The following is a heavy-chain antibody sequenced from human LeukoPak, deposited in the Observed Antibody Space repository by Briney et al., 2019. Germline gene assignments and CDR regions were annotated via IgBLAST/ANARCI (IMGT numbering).Heavy chain of an antibody. J-gene: IGHJ4*02. V-gene: IGHV3-49*04. CDR3: TRQYGSSGTQRFDL. CDR1: GFTFGDFA. CDR2: VRRNSDGGTT. Sequence: GGSLRLSCTTSGFTFGDFAMGWVRQAPGQGLEWVGFVRRNSDGGTTDYAASVKGRFTVSRDDSDSVVYLQMNSLNTEDTAMYYCTRQYGSSGTQRFDLWGQGTLVTVSS. D-gene: IGHD3-10*01.